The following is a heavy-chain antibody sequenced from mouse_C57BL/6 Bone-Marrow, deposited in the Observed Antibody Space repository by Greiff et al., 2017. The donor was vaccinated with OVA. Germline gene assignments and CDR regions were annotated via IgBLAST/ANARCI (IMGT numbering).Heavy chain of an antibody. Sequence: EVQLQQSGPVLARPGASVKMSCKTSGYTFTSYWMHWVKQRPGQGLEWIGAIYPGNSDTSYNQKFKGKAKLTAVTSASTAYMELSSLTNEDSAVYYGTRLGPYYRRAMDYWGQGTSVTVSS. J-gene: IGHJ4*01. D-gene: IGHD2-14*01. CDR3: TRLGPYYRRAMDY. V-gene: IGHV1-5*01. CDR1: GYTFTSYW. CDR2: IYPGNSDT.